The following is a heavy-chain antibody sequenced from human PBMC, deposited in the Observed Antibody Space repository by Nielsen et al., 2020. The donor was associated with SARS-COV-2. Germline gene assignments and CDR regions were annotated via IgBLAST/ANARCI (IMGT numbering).Heavy chain of an antibody. CDR2: IIPIFGTA. D-gene: IGHD6-19*01. J-gene: IGHJ4*02. Sequence: WVRQAPGQGLEWMGGIIPIFGTANYAQKFQGRVTITADESTSTAYMELSSLRSEDTAVYYCARDPGYSSGWYYFDYWGQGTLVTVSS. V-gene: IGHV1-69*01. CDR3: ARDPGYSSGWYYFDY.